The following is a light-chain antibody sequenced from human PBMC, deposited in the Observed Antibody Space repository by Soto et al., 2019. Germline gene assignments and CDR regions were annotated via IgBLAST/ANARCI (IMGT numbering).Light chain of an antibody. V-gene: IGKV4-1*01. CDR2: WAS. J-gene: IGKJ1*01. Sequence: DIVMTQSPDSLAVSLGEXATINCKSSQSVLYSSNNKNYLAWYQQKPGQPPKLLIYWASTRESGVPDRFSGSGSGTDFTLTISILQAEDVAVYYCQQYYSTPKTFGQGTKVDIK. CDR1: QSVLYSSNNKNY. CDR3: QQYYSTPKT.